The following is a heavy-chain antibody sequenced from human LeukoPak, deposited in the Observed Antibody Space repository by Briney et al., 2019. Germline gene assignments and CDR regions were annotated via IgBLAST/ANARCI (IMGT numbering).Heavy chain of an antibody. CDR2: ISDSSDAI. CDR3: ARESAYCSGISCYFDY. Sequence: GGSLRLSCAASGFTFKSCEMNWVRQAPGKGLEWVSYISDSSDAIYYADSVKGRFTISRDNAKNSLYLQMNSLRAEDTAVYYCARESAYCSGISCYFDYWGQGALVTVSS. V-gene: IGHV3-48*03. D-gene: IGHD2-2*01. J-gene: IGHJ4*02. CDR1: GFTFKSCE.